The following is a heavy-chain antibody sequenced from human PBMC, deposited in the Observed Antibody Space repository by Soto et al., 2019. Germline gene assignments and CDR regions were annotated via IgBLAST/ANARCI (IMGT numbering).Heavy chain of an antibody. V-gene: IGHV4-31*03. CDR2: IYYSGST. Sequence: PSETLSLTCTVSGGSFSSGGYYWSWIRQLPGKGLEWIGYIYYSGSTYYTPSLKSRFTISLDTSKNQFSLKLSSVTAADTAVYYCARATSFSVHHGYWGQGTLVTVSS. CDR1: GGSFSSGGYY. D-gene: IGHD3-10*02. CDR3: ARATSFSVHHGY. J-gene: IGHJ4*02.